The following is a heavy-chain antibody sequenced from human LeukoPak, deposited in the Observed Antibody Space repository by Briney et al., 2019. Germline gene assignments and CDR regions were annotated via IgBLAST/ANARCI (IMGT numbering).Heavy chain of an antibody. CDR1: GGSFSGYY. V-gene: IGHV4-34*01. CDR2: INHSGST. J-gene: IGHJ5*02. D-gene: IGHD6-13*01. CDR3: ARRETYSSSSSGKRNWFDP. Sequence: SETLSLACAVYGGSFSGYYWSWIRQPPGKGLEWIGEINHSGSTNYNPSLKSRVTISVDTSKNQFSLKLSSVTAADTAVYYCARRETYSSSSSGKRNWFDPWGQGTLVTVSS.